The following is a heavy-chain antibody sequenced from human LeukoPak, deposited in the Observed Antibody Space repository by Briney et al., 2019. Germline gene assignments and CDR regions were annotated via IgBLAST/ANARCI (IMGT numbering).Heavy chain of an antibody. Sequence: GGSLRLSCAASGFTFSSYSMNWVRQAPGKGLEWVSSISSSSSFIYYADSVKGRFTISRDNSKKILYLQMNSLRVEDTALYYCAKERDSSGYFDYWGQGTLVTASS. CDR1: GFTFSSYS. V-gene: IGHV3-21*04. CDR3: AKERDSSGYFDY. D-gene: IGHD3-22*01. J-gene: IGHJ4*02. CDR2: ISSSSSFI.